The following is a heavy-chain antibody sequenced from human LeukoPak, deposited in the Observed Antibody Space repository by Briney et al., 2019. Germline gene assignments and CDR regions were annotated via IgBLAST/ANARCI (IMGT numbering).Heavy chain of an antibody. J-gene: IGHJ4*02. CDR3: ARDGTRYGGDHYDY. Sequence: QSGGSLRLSCAASGFTFSSYSMNWVRQAPGKGLEWVSYISSSSSTVYYADSVKGRFTISRDNAKNSLYLQMNSLRDEDTAVYYCARDGTRYGGDHYDYWGQGTLVTVSS. CDR1: GFTFSSYS. D-gene: IGHD2-21*02. CDR2: ISSSSSTV. V-gene: IGHV3-48*02.